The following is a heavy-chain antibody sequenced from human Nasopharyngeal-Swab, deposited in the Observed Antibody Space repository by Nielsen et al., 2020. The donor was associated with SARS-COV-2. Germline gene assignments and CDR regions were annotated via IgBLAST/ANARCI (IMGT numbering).Heavy chain of an antibody. V-gene: IGHV5-10-1*01. D-gene: IGHD3-22*01. CDR3: ATTYYYDSSGYPLPYY. Sequence: VRQMPGTGLEWMGRIDPSDSYTNYSPSFQGHVTISADKSISTAYLQWSILKASDTAMYYCATTYYYDSSGYPLPYYWGQGTLVTVSS. J-gene: IGHJ4*02. CDR2: IDPSDSYT.